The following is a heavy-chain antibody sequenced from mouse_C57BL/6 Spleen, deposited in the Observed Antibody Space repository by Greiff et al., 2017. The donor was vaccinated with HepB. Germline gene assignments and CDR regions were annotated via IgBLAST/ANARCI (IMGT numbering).Heavy chain of an antibody. D-gene: IGHD2-4*01. Sequence: QVQLQQPGAELVKPGASVKLSCKASGYTFTSYWMHWVKQRPGQGLEWIGMIHPNSGSTNYNEKFTSKATLTVDKSSSTAYMQLSSLTSEDSAVYYCARDDYDREWFAYWGQGTLVTVSA. CDR3: ARDDYDREWFAY. V-gene: IGHV1-64*01. CDR2: IHPNSGST. CDR1: GYTFTSYW. J-gene: IGHJ3*01.